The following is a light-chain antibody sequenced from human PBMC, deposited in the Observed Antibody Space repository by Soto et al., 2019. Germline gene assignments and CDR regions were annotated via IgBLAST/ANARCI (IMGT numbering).Light chain of an antibody. J-gene: IGKJ1*01. CDR3: QQYGSAPWT. Sequence: EIVLPQSPGTLSLSPGERATISCRASQSVSSNYLAWYQQKPGQAPRLLIYAASNRASGIPDRFGGSGSGTAFTLTVSRLEPEDFAVYYCQQYGSAPWTFGQGTKVEI. V-gene: IGKV3-20*01. CDR1: QSVSSNY. CDR2: AAS.